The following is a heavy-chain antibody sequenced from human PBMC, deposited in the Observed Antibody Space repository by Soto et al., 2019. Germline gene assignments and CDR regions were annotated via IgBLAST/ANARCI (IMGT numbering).Heavy chain of an antibody. CDR2: IRSKANSYAT. CDR1: GFTFSGSA. Sequence: PGGALRLSCAASGFTFSGSAMHWVRQASGKGLEWVGRIRSKANSYATAYAASVKGRFTISRDDSKNTAYLQMNSLKTEDTAVYYCTRPPDYGDYRDDAFDIWGQGTMVTVSS. V-gene: IGHV3-73*01. J-gene: IGHJ3*02. CDR3: TRPPDYGDYRDDAFDI. D-gene: IGHD4-17*01.